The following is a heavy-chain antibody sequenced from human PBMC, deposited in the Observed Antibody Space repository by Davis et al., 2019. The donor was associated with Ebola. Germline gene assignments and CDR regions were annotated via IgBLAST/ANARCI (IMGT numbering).Heavy chain of an antibody. CDR2: IYPGDSDT. J-gene: IGHJ6*02. D-gene: IGHD1-14*01. V-gene: IGHV5-51*01. CDR1: GYSFTSYW. CDR3: ARFRSRNYYYYGMDV. Sequence: GGSLRLSCKASGYSFTSYWIGWVRQMPGKGLEWMGIIYPGDSDTRYSPSFQGQVTVSADKSIGTAFLQWSSLKASDTAMYYCARFRSRNYYYYGMDVWGQGTTVTVSS.